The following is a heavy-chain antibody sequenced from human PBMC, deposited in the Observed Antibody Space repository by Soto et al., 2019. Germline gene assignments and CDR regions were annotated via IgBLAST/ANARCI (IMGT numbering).Heavy chain of an antibody. D-gene: IGHD6-13*01. V-gene: IGHV1-69*04. Sequence: SVKVSCKASGGTFSSYTISWVRQAPGQGLEWMGRIIPILGIANYAQKFQGRVTITADKSTSTAYMELRSLRSDDTAVYYCARDRGSSRIDYWGQGTLVTVSS. CDR2: IIPILGIA. CDR1: GGTFSSYT. CDR3: ARDRGSSRIDY. J-gene: IGHJ4*02.